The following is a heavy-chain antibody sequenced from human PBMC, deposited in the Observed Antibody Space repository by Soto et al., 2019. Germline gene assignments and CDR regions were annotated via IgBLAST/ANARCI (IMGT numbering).Heavy chain of an antibody. D-gene: IGHD2-15*01. J-gene: IGHJ5*02. CDR2: INPNSGGT. CDR3: ARDRGSHDCSGGSCYSAWFDP. V-gene: IGHV1-2*02. CDR1: GYTFTGYY. Sequence: ASVKVSCKASGYTFTGYYMHWVRQAPGQGLEWMGWINPNSGGTNYAQKFQGRVTMTRDTSISTAYMELSRLRSDDTAVYYCARDRGSHDCSGGSCYSAWFDPWGQGTLVVVPS.